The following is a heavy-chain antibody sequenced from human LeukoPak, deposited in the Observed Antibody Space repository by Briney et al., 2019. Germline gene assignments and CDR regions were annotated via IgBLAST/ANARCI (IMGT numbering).Heavy chain of an antibody. CDR3: ARDGVVAINWFDP. Sequence: SETLSLTCTVSGGSISSHSYYWSWIRQPAGKGLEWIGRIHTSGKTNYNPSLKSRVTISVDTSKNQFSLKLSSVTAADTAVYYCARDGVVAINWFDPWGQGTLVTVSS. CDR2: IHTSGKT. V-gene: IGHV4-61*02. D-gene: IGHD3-22*01. CDR1: GGSISSHSYY. J-gene: IGHJ5*02.